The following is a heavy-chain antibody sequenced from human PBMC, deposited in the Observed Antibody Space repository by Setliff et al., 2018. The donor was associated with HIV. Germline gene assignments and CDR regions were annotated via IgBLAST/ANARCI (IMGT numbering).Heavy chain of an antibody. CDR1: GYTFPDYY. J-gene: IGHJ6*04. CDR3: ARDSRDIVVVIAPEPEPYYYGMDV. V-gene: IGHV1-2*06. D-gene: IGHD2-15*01. CDR2: ISPNSGGT. Sequence: ASVKVSCKTSGYTFPDYYLHWVRQAPGQGLEWMGRISPNSGGTNYAQKFQGRVTMTRDTSINTVYMELSSLRSDDTAVYYCARDSRDIVVVIAPEPEPYYYGMDVWGEGTTVTVSS.